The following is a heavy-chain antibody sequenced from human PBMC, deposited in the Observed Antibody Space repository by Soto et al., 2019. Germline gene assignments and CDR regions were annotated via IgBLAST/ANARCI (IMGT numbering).Heavy chain of an antibody. J-gene: IGHJ6*02. V-gene: IGHV3-23*01. CDR1: GFTFSSYA. Sequence: EVQLLESGGGLVQPGGSLRLSCAASGFTFSSYAMSWVRQASGKGLEWVSSISTSGGSTYYADSVKGRFTISRDNSNNTLYLPMNSLRAEDTAVYYCSLSGRYYGMDVWGLGTTVTVSS. CDR2: ISTSGGST. CDR3: SLSGRYYGMDV.